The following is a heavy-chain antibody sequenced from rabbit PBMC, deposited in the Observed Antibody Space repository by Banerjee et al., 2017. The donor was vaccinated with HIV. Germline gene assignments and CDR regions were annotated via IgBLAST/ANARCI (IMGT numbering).Heavy chain of an antibody. CDR3: ASGYSDIVFNL. V-gene: IGHV1S32*01. CDR2: ITYGGSA. J-gene: IGHJ4*01. CDR1: GFSLSSYG. Sequence: GFSLSSYGVSWVRQAPGKGLEWIGYITYGGSAYYASWVKGRFTISRDNAQNTVSLQLNSLTAADTATYFCASGYSDIVFNLWGPGTLVTVS. D-gene: IGHD1-1*01.